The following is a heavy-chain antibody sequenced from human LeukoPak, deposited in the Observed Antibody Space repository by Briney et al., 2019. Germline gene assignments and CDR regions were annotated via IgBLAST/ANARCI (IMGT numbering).Heavy chain of an antibody. D-gene: IGHD3-9*01. CDR2: ILPILGIG. V-gene: IGHV1-69*04. CDR1: GCTFSCYA. Sequence: SVKVSLKASGCTFSCYAIRWVRQAPGQGLGWMGGILPILGIGNDAQEVQERVRITRDKSTITAYMELSSLRSEATTVNYCARVGYDFLTAYYSNWFDHWGQGTLVTVSS. CDR3: ARVGYDFLTAYYSNWFDH. J-gene: IGHJ5*02.